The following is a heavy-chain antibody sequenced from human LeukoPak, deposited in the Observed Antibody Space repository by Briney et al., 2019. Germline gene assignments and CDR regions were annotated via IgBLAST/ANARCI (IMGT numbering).Heavy chain of an antibody. V-gene: IGHV1-69*04. J-gene: IGHJ6*02. Sequence: ASVKVSCKASGGTFSSYAISWVRQAPGQGLEWMGRIIPILGIANYAQKFQGRVTITADKSTSTAYMELSSLRSEDTAVYYCARDGYCSGGSCEVWGQGTTVTVSS. CDR3: ARDGYCSGGSCEV. CDR1: GGTFSSYA. CDR2: IIPILGIA. D-gene: IGHD2-15*01.